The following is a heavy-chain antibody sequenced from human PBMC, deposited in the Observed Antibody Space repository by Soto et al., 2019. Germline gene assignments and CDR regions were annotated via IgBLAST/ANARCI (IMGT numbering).Heavy chain of an antibody. CDR3: VKGRYSSRAYFDY. D-gene: IGHD6-13*01. CDR1: GFTFSSYA. V-gene: IGHV3-64D*08. Sequence: PGGSLRLSCSASGFTFSSYAMHWVRQAPGKGLEYVSAISSNGGSTYYADSVKGRFTISRDNSKNTLYLQMSSLRAEDTAVYYCVKGRYSSRAYFDYWGQGTLVTVSS. CDR2: ISSNGGST. J-gene: IGHJ4*02.